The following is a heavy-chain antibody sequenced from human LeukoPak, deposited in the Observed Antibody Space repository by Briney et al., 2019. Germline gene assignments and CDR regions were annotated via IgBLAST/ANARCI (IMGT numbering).Heavy chain of an antibody. D-gene: IGHD5-18*01. CDR2: ISNDGSST. Sequence: GGSLRLSCAASGFIFSDSWMHWVRQAPGKGLVWVSRISNDGSSTDYADSVKGRFTISRDNAKNTLYLQMNSLRGEDTAVYYCARGRNTDLQPNNWFDPWGRGILVTVSS. V-gene: IGHV3-74*01. CDR3: ARGRNTDLQPNNWFDP. CDR1: GFIFSDSW. J-gene: IGHJ5*02.